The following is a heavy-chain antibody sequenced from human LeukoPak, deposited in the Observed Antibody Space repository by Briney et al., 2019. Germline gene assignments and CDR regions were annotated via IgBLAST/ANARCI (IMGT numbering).Heavy chain of an antibody. V-gene: IGHV3-7*03. CDR2: IKQDGSEK. J-gene: IGHJ6*03. CDR3: AKDPNFYYCMDV. Sequence: GGSLRLSCAASGFTFSSYAMTWVRQAPGKGLEWVANIKQDGSEKYYVDSVKGRFTISRDNAKNSLYLQMNSLRAEDTAVYYCAKDPNFYYCMDVWGKGTTVTISS. CDR1: GFTFSSYA.